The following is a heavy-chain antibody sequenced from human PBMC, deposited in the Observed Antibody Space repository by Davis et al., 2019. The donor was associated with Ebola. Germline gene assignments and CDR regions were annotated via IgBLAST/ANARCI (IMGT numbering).Heavy chain of an antibody. CDR1: GGSINNYF. Sequence: SETLSLTCTVSGGSINNYFWSWIRQPPGKGLEWIGNIHYLGNTNYSPSLKSRVTMSVDTSKNQFSLKLNSVTAADTAVYYCARGNYGDYIVLYYYNMDVWGQGTTVTVSS. CDR3: ARGNYGDYIVLYYYNMDV. CDR2: IHYLGNT. V-gene: IGHV4-59*01. D-gene: IGHD4-17*01. J-gene: IGHJ6*02.